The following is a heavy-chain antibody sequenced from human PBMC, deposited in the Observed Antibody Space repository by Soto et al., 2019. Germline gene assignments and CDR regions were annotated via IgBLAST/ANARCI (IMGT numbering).Heavy chain of an antibody. J-gene: IGHJ4*02. Sequence: QVQLVQSGAEVKRPGSSVKVSCNASGGTFNNYALSWVRQAPGQGLEWMGGIIPIFNSANYAQKFQGRVTITADDSTSTAYMELRSLRPDDTAVYYCAREVTVASYSFDFWGQGTLVTVSS. CDR2: IIPIFNSA. CDR1: GGTFNNYA. D-gene: IGHD5-12*01. V-gene: IGHV1-69*01. CDR3: AREVTVASYSFDF.